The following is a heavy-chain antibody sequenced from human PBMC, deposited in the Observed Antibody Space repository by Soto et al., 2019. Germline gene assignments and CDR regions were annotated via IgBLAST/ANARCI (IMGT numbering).Heavy chain of an antibody. Sequence: EVQLVESGGGLVQPGGSLRLSCAASGFIFSSYEMNWVRQAPGKGLEWVSYIDSRGSITYYADSVKGRFTISRDNSKNTLYLQMNSLRAEDTAVYYCARGWGSGGSCYSCTVGAFDIWGQGTMVTVSS. CDR2: IDSRGSIT. V-gene: IGHV3-48*03. CDR1: GFIFSSYE. D-gene: IGHD2-15*01. J-gene: IGHJ3*02. CDR3: ARGWGSGGSCYSCTVGAFDI.